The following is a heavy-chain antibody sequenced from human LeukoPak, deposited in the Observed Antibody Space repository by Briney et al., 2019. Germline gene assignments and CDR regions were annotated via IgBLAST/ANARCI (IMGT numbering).Heavy chain of an antibody. Sequence: GGSLRLSFTASGXTFSSLAMTWVRQAPGKGLEWVAVTSYDGSSKYYGDSVKGRFTISRDNSKNTLYLQMNSLRAEDSAVYYCAKEVLPTVLWGAMDVWGQGTTVTVSS. V-gene: IGHV3-30*18. CDR2: TSYDGSSK. CDR1: GXTFSSLA. D-gene: IGHD2-2*01. CDR3: AKEVLPTVLWGAMDV. J-gene: IGHJ6*02.